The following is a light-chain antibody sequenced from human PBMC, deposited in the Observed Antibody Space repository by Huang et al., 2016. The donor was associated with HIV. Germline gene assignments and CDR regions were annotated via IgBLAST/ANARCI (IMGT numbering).Light chain of an antibody. CDR1: QSISSW. Sequence: DIQMTQSPSTLSASVGDRVTITCRASQSISSWLAWYQQKPGKAPNLLIYKASSLQSGVPSRFSGSGSGTEFTLTISSLQPDDSATYYCQQHHTYSTFGQGTKLQIK. CDR3: QQHHTYST. J-gene: IGKJ2*01. V-gene: IGKV1-5*03. CDR2: KAS.